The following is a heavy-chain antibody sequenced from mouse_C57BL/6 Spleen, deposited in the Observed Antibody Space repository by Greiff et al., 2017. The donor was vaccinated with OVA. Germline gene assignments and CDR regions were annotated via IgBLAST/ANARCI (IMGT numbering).Heavy chain of an antibody. CDR1: GYTFTSYW. D-gene: IGHD1-1*01. Sequence: QVQLQQPGAELVRPGTSVKLSCKASGYTFTSYWMHWVKQRPGQGLEWIGVIDPSDSYTNYNQKFKGKATLTVDTSSSTAYMQLSSLTSEDSAVYDCAGNGSQTDFAYWGQGTLVTVSA. CDR3: AGNGSQTDFAY. CDR2: IDPSDSYT. V-gene: IGHV1-59*01. J-gene: IGHJ3*01.